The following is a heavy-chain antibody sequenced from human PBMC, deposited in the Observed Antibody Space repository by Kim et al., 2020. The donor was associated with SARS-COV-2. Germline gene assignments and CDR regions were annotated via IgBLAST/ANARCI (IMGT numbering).Heavy chain of an antibody. CDR1: GGSISSGGYY. Sequence: SETLSLTCTVSGGSISSGGYYWSWIRQHPGKGLEWIGYIYYSGSTYYNPSLKSRVTISVDTSKNQFSLKLSSVTAADTAVYYCARALSEARWSGLIVPAAINWVDPWGQGTLVTVSS. D-gene: IGHD2-2*01. J-gene: IGHJ5*02. CDR3: ARALSEARWSGLIVPAAINWVDP. V-gene: IGHV4-31*03. CDR2: IYYSGST.